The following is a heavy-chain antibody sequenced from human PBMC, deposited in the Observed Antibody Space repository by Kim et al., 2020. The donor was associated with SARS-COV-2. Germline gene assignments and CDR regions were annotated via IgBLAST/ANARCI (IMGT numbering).Heavy chain of an antibody. CDR1: GFTFSSYA. D-gene: IGHD3-10*01. CDR3: ARKDTMVRGVDDY. J-gene: IGHJ4*02. CDR2: ISYDGSNK. V-gene: IGHV3-30*04. Sequence: GGSLRLSCAASGFTFSSYAMHWVRQAPGKGLEWVAVISYDGSNKYYADSVKGRFTISRDNSKNTLYLQMNSLRAEDTAVYYCARKDTMVRGVDDYWGQGTLVTVSS.